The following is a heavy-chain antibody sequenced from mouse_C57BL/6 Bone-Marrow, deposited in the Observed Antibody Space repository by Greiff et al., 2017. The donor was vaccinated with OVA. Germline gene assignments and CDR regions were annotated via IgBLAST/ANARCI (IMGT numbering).Heavy chain of an antibody. J-gene: IGHJ3*01. D-gene: IGHD2-4*01. V-gene: IGHV1-69*01. CDR3: ARGGDYDYDWFAY. CDR1: GYTFTSYW. Sequence: QVQLQQSGAELVMPGASVKLSCKASGYTFTSYWMHWVKQRPGQGLEWIGEIDPSDSYTNYNQKFKGKSTLTVDKSSSTAYMQLSSLTSEDSAVYYCARGGDYDYDWFAYWGQGTLVTVSA. CDR2: IDPSDSYT.